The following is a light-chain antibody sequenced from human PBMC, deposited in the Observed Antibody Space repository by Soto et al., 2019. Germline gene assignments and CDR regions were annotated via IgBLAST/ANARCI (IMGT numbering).Light chain of an antibody. CDR1: SSDVGKHSY. V-gene: IGLV2-14*01. Sequence: QSALTQPASVSGSPGQSIAISCTGTSSDVGKHSYVSWFQQYPGNAPKLMIYEVSNRPSGVSNRFSGSKSGNTASLTISGLQGEDEADYYCSSFTTSSTWVFGGGTKLTVL. CDR3: SSFTTSSTWV. J-gene: IGLJ3*02. CDR2: EVS.